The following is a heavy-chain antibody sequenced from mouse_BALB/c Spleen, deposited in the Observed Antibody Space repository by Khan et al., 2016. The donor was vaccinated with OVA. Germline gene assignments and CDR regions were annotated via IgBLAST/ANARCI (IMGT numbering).Heavy chain of an antibody. V-gene: IGHV5-6-5*01. CDR1: GFTFSNYA. Sequence: EVQLVESGGGLVKPGGSLKLSCAASGFTFSNYAMSWVRQSPEKRLEWVASISSGDSTYYPDSVKGRFTISRGNARNILYLQMSSLRSEDTAMYYCARDYWFAYWGQGTLVTVSA. CDR2: ISSGDST. CDR3: ARDYWFAY. J-gene: IGHJ3*01.